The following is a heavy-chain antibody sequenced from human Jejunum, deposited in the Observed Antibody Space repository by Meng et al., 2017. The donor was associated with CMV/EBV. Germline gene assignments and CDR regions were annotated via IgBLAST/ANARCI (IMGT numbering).Heavy chain of an antibody. D-gene: IGHD3-10*01. V-gene: IGHV4-39*07. CDR2: IYYSGST. Sequence: QLELQESGPGWAQPSETLSLTCTVSGGSISSRSYYWGWIRQRPGKGLEWIGSIYYSGSTYYNPSLKSRVTISVDASKNQFFLKLSSVTAADTAVYHCLRGSGGSVWGQGTLVTVSS. CDR3: LRGSGGSV. J-gene: IGHJ1*01. CDR1: GGSISSRSYY.